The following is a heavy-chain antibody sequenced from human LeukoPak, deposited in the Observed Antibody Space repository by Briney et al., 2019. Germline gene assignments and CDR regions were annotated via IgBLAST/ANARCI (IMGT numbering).Heavy chain of an antibody. CDR3: ARAAGTRRRAFDI. J-gene: IGHJ3*02. Sequence: SETLSLTCAVYGGSFSGYYWSWIRQPPAKGLEWIGEINHSGSTNYNPSLKSRVTISVDTSKNQFSLKLSSVTAADTAVYYCARAAGTRRRAFDIWGQGTMVTVSS. CDR1: GGSFSGYY. V-gene: IGHV4-34*01. CDR2: INHSGST. D-gene: IGHD6-13*01.